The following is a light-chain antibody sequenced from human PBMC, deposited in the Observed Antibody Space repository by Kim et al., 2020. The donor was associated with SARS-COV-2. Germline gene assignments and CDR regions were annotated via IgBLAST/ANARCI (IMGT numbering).Light chain of an antibody. CDR3: QQTHSIPYT. J-gene: IGKJ2*01. CDR1: QDVASW. V-gene: IGKV1-12*01. CDR2: AAS. Sequence: GDRVTITCRASQDVASWLAWYQQKPGKAPKLLIYAASSLQRGVPSRFSGSGSGTDFALTISSLQPEDFATYYCQQTHSIPYTFGQGTKLEI.